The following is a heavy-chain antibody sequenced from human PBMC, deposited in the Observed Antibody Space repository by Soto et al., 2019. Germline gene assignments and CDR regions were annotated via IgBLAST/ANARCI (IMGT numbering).Heavy chain of an antibody. V-gene: IGHV3-30*03. D-gene: IGHD3-10*01. CDR2: ISYDGSNK. Sequence: QVQLVESGGGVVQPGRSLRLSCAASGFTFSSYGMHWVRQAPGKGLEWVAVISYDGSNKYYADSVKGRFTISRDNSQNTLHLTLTRLRAEDTAVYSCVTWFGAFDYWGQGTLVTVSS. CDR3: VTWFGAFDY. J-gene: IGHJ4*02. CDR1: GFTFSSYG.